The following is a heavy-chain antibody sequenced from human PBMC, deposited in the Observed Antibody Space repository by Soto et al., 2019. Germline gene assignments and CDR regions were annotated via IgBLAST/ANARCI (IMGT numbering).Heavy chain of an antibody. CDR1: GFTVSSVY. D-gene: IGHD3-3*01. CDR2: ITSGGST. Sequence: EVQLVESGGGLFQPGASLRLSCAASGFTVSSVYMTWVRQSPGKGLECVSVITSGGSTYYADSVRGRFTISRDNYKNRLYLQMNILRSEDPAVSYCARGILGGASDFWHGCQVTQVNVCSDS. J-gene: IGHJ5*01. CDR3: ARGILGGASDFWHGCQVTQVNVCSDS. V-gene: IGHV3-66*01.